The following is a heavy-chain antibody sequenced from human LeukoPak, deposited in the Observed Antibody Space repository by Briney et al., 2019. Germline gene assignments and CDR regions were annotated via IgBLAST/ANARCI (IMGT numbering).Heavy chain of an antibody. D-gene: IGHD1-26*01. CDR1: GFTFSSYA. CDR3: AKTVGATPAFDY. V-gene: IGHV3-23*01. Sequence: PGGSLRLSCAASGFTFSSYAMSWVRQAPGKGLEWVSAISGSGGSTYYADSVKGRFTISRDNSKNTLYLQMISLRAEDTAVYYCAKTVGATPAFDYWGQGTLVTVSS. J-gene: IGHJ4*02. CDR2: ISGSGGST.